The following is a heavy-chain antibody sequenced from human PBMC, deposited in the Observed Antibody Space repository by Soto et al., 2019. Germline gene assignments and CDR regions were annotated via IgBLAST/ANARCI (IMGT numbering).Heavy chain of an antibody. CDR1: GGSVSSGSYY. D-gene: IGHD2-2*02. J-gene: IGHJ6*02. V-gene: IGHV4-61*01. Sequence: LSLTCTVSGGSVSSGSYYWSWIRQPPGKGLEWIGYIYYSGSTNYNPSLKSRVTISVDTSKNQFSLKLSSVTAADTAVYYCARGTYCSSTSCYRPYDYYGMDVWGQGTTVTVSS. CDR2: IYYSGST. CDR3: ARGTYCSSTSCYRPYDYYGMDV.